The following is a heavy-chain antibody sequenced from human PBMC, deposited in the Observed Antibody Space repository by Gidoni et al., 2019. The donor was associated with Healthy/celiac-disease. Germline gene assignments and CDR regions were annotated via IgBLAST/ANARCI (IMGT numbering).Heavy chain of an antibody. J-gene: IGHJ4*02. D-gene: IGHD6-13*01. CDR1: GGSFSGYY. CDR2: INHSGST. CDR3: ARGRYIAAAALFDY. Sequence: QVQLQQWGAGLLKPSEPLSLTCAVYGGSFSGYYWSWIRQPPGKGLEWIGEINHSGSTNYNPSLKSRVTISVDTSKNQFSLKLSSVTAADTAVYYCARGRYIAAAALFDYWGQGTLVTVSS. V-gene: IGHV4-34*01.